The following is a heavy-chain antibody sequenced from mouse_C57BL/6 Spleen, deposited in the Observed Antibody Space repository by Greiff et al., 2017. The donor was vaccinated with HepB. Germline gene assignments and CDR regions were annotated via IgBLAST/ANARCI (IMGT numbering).Heavy chain of an antibody. V-gene: IGHV1-26*01. J-gene: IGHJ1*03. CDR3: AKRGSNRYFDV. Sequence: EVQLQQSGPELVKPGASVKISCKASGYTFTDYYMNWVKQSHGKSLEWIGDINPNNGGTSYNQKFKGKATLTVDKSSSTAYMELRSLTSEDSAVYYCAKRGSNRYFDVWGTGTTVTVSS. CDR2: INPNNGGT. D-gene: IGHD3-2*02. CDR1: GYTFTDYY.